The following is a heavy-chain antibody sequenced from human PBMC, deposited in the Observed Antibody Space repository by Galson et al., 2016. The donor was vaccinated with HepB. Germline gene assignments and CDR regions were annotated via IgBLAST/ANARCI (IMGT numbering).Heavy chain of an antibody. V-gene: IGHV4-61*08. D-gene: IGHD3-22*01. J-gene: IGHJ4*02. CDR3: ARDRDSSSYYSLDY. Sequence: SETLSLTCTVSGGSISAGAYYWGWVRQPPGQGLEWIGYIYYSGSTSYNPSFKSRVTISVDTSKNQFSLKLKSVTAADTAVYYCARDRDSSSYYSLDYWGQGTPVTVSS. CDR2: IYYSGST. CDR1: GGSISAGAYY.